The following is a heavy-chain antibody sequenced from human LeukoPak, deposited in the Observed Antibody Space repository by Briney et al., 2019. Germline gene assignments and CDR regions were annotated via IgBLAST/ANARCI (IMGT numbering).Heavy chain of an antibody. D-gene: IGHD1-1*01. V-gene: IGHV3-23*01. CDR3: AKDQLGTPYGMDV. CDR1: GFTSSSYA. J-gene: IGHJ6*04. Sequence: GGSLRLSCAASGFTSSSYAMSWVRQAPGKGLEWVSAISGSGGSTYYADSVKGRFTISRDNSKNTPYLQMNSLRAEDTAVYYCAKDQLGTPYGMDVWGKGTTVTVSS. CDR2: ISGSGGST.